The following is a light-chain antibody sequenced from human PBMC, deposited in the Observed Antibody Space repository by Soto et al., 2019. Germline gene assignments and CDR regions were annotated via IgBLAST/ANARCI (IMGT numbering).Light chain of an antibody. V-gene: IGKV1-5*03. J-gene: IGKJ1*01. CDR2: KAS. CDR3: QQYNSYSWT. CDR1: QSISSW. Sequence: ETHTTQSPSTLSASLGDRVTITCRASQSISSWLAWYQQKPGKAPKIMIYKASSLESGVPSRFSGSGSGTEFTLTISSLQPDDFATYYCQQYNSYSWTLGQGTKVDIK.